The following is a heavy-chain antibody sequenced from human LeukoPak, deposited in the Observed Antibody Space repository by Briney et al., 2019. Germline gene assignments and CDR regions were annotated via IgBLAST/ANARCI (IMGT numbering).Heavy chain of an antibody. Sequence: GGSLRLSCAAYGFTFSRYWMHWVRQAPGKGLVWVARVNSDGLSTTYADSVKGRFTISRDNTKSTLYLQMNRLRAEDTAVYYCTRDYGAWGQGTLVTVSS. CDR1: GFTFSRYW. CDR2: VNSDGLST. V-gene: IGHV3-74*03. D-gene: IGHD4/OR15-4a*01. J-gene: IGHJ5*02. CDR3: TRDYGA.